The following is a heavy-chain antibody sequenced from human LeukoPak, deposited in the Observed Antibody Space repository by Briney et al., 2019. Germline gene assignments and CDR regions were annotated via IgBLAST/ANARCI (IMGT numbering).Heavy chain of an antibody. J-gene: IGHJ4*02. CDR2: INHTGST. CDR3: AREGGLRYFDWLFDYFDY. D-gene: IGHD3-9*01. CDR1: GGSLSGYY. V-gene: IGHV4-34*01. Sequence: PSETLSLTCAVYGGSLSGYYWSWIRQSPGKGLEWIGEINHTGSTNYNPSLKSRVTISVDTSKNQFSLKLSSVTAADTAVYYCAREGGLRYFDWLFDYFDYWGQGTLVTVSS.